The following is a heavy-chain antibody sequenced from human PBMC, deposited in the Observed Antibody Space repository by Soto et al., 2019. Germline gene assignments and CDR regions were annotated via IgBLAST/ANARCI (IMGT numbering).Heavy chain of an antibody. CDR3: ERQGPRYSGPYYYDSSGYYFDY. CDR1: GDSVSSNSAA. J-gene: IGHJ4*02. Sequence: PSQTLSLTCAISGDSVSSNSAAWNWIRQSPSRGLEWLGRTYYRSKWYNDYAVSVKSRITINPDTSKNQFSLQLNPVTPEDTAVYYCERQGPRYSGPYYYDSSGYYFDYWGQGTLVTVSS. CDR2: TYYRSKWYN. D-gene: IGHD3-22*01. V-gene: IGHV6-1*01.